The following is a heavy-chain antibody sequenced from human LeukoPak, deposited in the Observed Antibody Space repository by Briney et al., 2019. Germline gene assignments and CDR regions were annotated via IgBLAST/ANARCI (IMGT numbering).Heavy chain of an antibody. V-gene: IGHV1-58*02. J-gene: IGHJ4*02. D-gene: IGHD3-3*01. Sequence: ASVKVSCKASGFTFTSSAMQWVRQARGQRLEWIGWIVVGSGNTNYAQTFQERVTITRDMSTSTAYIELSSLRSEDTAMYYCAAVSDYDFWSVVRYWGQGTLVTVSS. CDR1: GFTFTSSA. CDR3: AAVSDYDFWSVVRY. CDR2: IVVGSGNT.